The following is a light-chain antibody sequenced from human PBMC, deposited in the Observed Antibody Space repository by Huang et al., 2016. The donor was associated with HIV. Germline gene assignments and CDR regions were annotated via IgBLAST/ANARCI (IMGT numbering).Light chain of an antibody. CDR2: GAS. V-gene: IGKV3-15*01. Sequence: EIVMTQSPATLSVSPGDGVTLSCRASESVSSNLAWYQKKPGQAPRLLIHGASTRAAGIPATFSGSGSGTEFSLTISSLQSEDFAFYHCQQYNTWPWTFGQGTKVEFK. CDR3: QQYNTWPWT. CDR1: ESVSSN. J-gene: IGKJ1*01.